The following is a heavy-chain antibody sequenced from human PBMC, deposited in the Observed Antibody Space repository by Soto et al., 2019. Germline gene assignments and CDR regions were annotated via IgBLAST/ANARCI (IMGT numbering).Heavy chain of an antibody. D-gene: IGHD1-7*01. CDR3: ARGRGNWNYYAFDI. CDR1: GGSFSGYY. Sequence: QVQLQQWGAGLLKPSETLSLTCAVYGGSFSGYYWSWIRQPPGKGLEWIGEINHSGSTNYNPSLKSRVTISVDTSKNQFSLKLRSVTAADTAVYYCARGRGNWNYYAFDIWGQGTTVTVSS. V-gene: IGHV4-34*01. CDR2: INHSGST. J-gene: IGHJ3*02.